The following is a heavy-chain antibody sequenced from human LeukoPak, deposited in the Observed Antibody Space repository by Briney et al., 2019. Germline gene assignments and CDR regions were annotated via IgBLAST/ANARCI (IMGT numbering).Heavy chain of an antibody. J-gene: IGHJ4*02. CDR2: IASDGSST. CDR3: ARGRPHGNDY. CDR1: GFNFSSYW. Sequence: GGSLRLSCAASGFNFSSYWMNWVRQAPGKGLVWVSRIASDGSSTTYADSVKGRFSISSDNAKNTLYLQMNSLRVEDTAVYYCARGRPHGNDYWGQGTLVTVSS. D-gene: IGHD4-23*01. V-gene: IGHV3-74*01.